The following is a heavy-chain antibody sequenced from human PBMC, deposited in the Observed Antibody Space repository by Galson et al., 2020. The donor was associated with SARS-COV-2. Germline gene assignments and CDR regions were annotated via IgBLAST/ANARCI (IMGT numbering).Heavy chain of an antibody. D-gene: IGHD3-3*01. CDR1: GFTFDDYA. V-gene: IGHV3-9*01. CDR2: ISWISGSI. J-gene: IGHJ6*03. CDR3: AKDIKRRFLEWLPLIPDMDV. Sequence: GGSLRLSCAASGFTFDDYAMHWVRQAPGKGLEWVSGISWISGSIGYADSVKGRFTISRDNAKNSLYLQMNSLRAEDTALYYCAKDIKRRFLEWLPLIPDMDVWGKGTTVTVSS.